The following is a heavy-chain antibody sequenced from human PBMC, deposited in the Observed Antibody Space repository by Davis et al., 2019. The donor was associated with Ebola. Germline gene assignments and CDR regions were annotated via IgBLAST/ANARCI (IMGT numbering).Heavy chain of an antibody. CDR3: ARARIAAAGDY. D-gene: IGHD6-13*01. V-gene: IGHV1-3*01. CDR2: INAGNGNT. J-gene: IGHJ4*02. CDR1: GYTFTSYA. Sequence: AASVKVSCKASGYTFTSYAMHWVRQAPGQRLEWMGWINAGNGNTKYSQKFQGRVTMTRDTSISTAYMELSRLRSDDTAVYYCARARIAAAGDYWGQGTLVTVSS.